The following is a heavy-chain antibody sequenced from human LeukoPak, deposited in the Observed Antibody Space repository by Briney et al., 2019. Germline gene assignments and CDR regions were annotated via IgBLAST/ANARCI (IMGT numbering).Heavy chain of an antibody. CDR2: ISVSGGGT. CDR1: GFTLSTYA. Sequence: GRSLRLSCAASGFTLSTYAMSWVRQAPGQGREWGSSISVSGGGTSYADSVKGRLTISRDNSKNTLYLQMSSLRAEDTAVYYCARDGRDTAMVTASDYWGQGNLVTVSS. V-gene: IGHV3-23*01. J-gene: IGHJ4*02. CDR3: ARDGRDTAMVTASDY. D-gene: IGHD5-18*01.